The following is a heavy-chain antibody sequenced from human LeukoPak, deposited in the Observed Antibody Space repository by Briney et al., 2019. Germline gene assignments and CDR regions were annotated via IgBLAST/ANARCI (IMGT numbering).Heavy chain of an antibody. Sequence: SVKVSCKASGGSFSNYVITWVRQAPGQGLEWMGRIIPILNITNYAQKFQGRVTITADKSTTTAYMELSSLRSEDTAVYYCARVPQGSSWPYYFDYWGQGTLVTVSS. D-gene: IGHD6-13*01. V-gene: IGHV1-69*04. J-gene: IGHJ4*02. CDR3: ARVPQGSSWPYYFDY. CDR2: IIPILNIT. CDR1: GGSFSNYV.